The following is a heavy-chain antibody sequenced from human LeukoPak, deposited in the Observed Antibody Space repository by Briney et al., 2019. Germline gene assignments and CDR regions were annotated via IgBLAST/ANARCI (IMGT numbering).Heavy chain of an antibody. V-gene: IGHV3-48*03. J-gene: IGHJ3*02. Sequence: AGSLRLSCAASGFTFSDYEMNWVRQPQGKGLEWVSYISIGGSTIYYADSVKGRFTISRDNAKNSLYLQMNSLRDEDTAVYYCARFGSGLDIWGQGTMVSVSS. CDR1: GFTFSDYE. CDR2: ISIGGSTI. CDR3: ARFGSGLDI. D-gene: IGHD3-16*01.